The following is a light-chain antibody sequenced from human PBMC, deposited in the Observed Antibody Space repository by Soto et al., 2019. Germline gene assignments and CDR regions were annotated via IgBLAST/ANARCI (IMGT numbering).Light chain of an antibody. CDR3: QQYESTPPT. V-gene: IGKV4-1*01. CDR1: QSVLYSSNNKNY. CDR2: WAS. J-gene: IGKJ2*01. Sequence: DIVMTQSPDSLAVSLGERATINCKSSQSVLYSSNNKNYLAWYQQRPGQPPKLLIYWASTRESRVPDRFSGSGSGTDFTLTITSLQAADVAVYYCQQYESTPPTFGQGTKLEIK.